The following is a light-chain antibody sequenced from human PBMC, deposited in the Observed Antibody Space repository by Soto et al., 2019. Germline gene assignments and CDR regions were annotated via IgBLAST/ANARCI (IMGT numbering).Light chain of an antibody. CDR3: QQYGSAPWT. CDR1: QSVSSSY. V-gene: IGKV3-20*01. J-gene: IGKJ1*01. Sequence: EIVLTQSPGTLSFSPGERATLSCRASQSVSSSYLAWYQQKPGQAPRLLIYGASGRATGLPDRFSGGGSGTDFSLTISSLEPDEFAVDYWQQYGSAPWTFGQGTKVEIK. CDR2: GAS.